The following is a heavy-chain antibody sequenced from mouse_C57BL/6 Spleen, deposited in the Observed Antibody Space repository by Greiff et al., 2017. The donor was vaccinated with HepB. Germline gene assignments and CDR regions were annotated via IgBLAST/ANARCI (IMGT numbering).Heavy chain of an antibody. J-gene: IGHJ4*01. D-gene: IGHD1-1*01. V-gene: IGHV6-3*01. CDR1: GFTFSNYW. Sequence: EVKLVESGGGLVQPGGSMKLSCVASGFTFSNYWMNWVRQSPEKGLEWVAQIRLKSDNYATHYAESVKGRFTISRDDSKSSVYLQMNNLRAEDTGIYYCTGAYDYYGSSYEAMDYWGQGTSVTVSS. CDR3: TGAYDYYGSSYEAMDY. CDR2: IRLKSDNYAT.